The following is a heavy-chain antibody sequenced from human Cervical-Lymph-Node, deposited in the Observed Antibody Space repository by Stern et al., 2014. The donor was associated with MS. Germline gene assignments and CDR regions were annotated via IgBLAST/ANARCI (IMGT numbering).Heavy chain of an antibody. Sequence: QVTLKESGPTLVKPTQTLTLTCTFSGFSLRTSGLGVGWIRQPPGKALEWLALLYWDDDKRYSPSLESRLTITTDTSKNQVVLTMTDVDPVDTATYYCAHSHDEYGDYFGYWGQGTLVTVSS. CDR1: GFSLRTSGLG. D-gene: IGHD4-17*01. J-gene: IGHJ4*02. V-gene: IGHV2-5*02. CDR3: AHSHDEYGDYFGY. CDR2: LYWDDDK.